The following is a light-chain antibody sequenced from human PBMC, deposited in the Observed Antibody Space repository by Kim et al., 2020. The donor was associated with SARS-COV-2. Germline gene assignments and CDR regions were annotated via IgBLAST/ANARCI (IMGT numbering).Light chain of an antibody. Sequence: QSVLTQPPSASGTPGQRVTISCSGSSSSVGSNAVNWYQQLPGTAPKVLIYSNNQRPSGVPDRFSGSKSGTSASLAISGLQSEDEADYYCAAWDDSLSGWVFGGGTQRTVL. CDR2: SNN. V-gene: IGLV1-44*01. CDR3: AAWDDSLSGWV. CDR1: SSSVGSNA. J-gene: IGLJ3*02.